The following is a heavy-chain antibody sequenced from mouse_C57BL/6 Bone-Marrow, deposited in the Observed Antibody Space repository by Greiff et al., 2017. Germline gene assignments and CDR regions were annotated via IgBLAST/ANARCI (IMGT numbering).Heavy chain of an antibody. D-gene: IGHD1-1*01. CDR3: ARCYYGSSYDFDY. CDR1: GYTFTSYW. J-gene: IGHJ2*01. CDR2: IDPSDSYT. V-gene: IGHV1-69*01. Sequence: VQLQQPGAELVMPGASVKLSCKASGYTFTSYWMHWVKQRPGQGLEWIGEIDPSDSYTNYNQKFKGKSTFTVDKSSSTAYMQLSSLTSEDSAVYYCARCYYGSSYDFDYWGQGTTLTVSS.